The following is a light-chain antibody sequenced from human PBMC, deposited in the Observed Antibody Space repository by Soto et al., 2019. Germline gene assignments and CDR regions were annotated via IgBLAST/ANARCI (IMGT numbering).Light chain of an antibody. CDR1: QSVSSY. CDR2: DAS. V-gene: IGKV3-11*01. J-gene: IGKJ3*01. Sequence: EIVLTQSPATLSFSRGERPTLSFRASQSVSSYLAWYQQKPGQAPRLLIYDASNRATGIPARFSGSGSGTDFTLTISSLDPEDFAVSYCQQRSNWSPIFTFGPGTKVD. CDR3: QQRSNWSPIFT.